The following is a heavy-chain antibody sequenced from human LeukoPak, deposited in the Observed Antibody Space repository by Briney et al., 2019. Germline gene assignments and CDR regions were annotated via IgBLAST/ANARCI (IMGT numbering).Heavy chain of an antibody. D-gene: IGHD4-17*01. CDR1: GGTFSSYA. Sequence: ASVTVSCKASGGTFSSYAISWVRQAPGQGLEWMGRIIPILGIANYAQKFQGRVTITADKSTSTAYMELSSLRSEDTAVYYCARDSPPSWSVTSHYWGQGTLVTVSS. J-gene: IGHJ4*02. CDR3: ARDSPPSWSVTSHY. V-gene: IGHV1-69*04. CDR2: IIPILGIA.